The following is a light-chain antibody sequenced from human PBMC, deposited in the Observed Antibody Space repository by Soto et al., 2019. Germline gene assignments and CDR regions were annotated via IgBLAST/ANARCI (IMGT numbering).Light chain of an antibody. J-gene: IGKJ1*01. CDR2: GAS. CDR1: QSVSNNY. CDR3: QQYGSSGT. V-gene: IGKV3-20*01. Sequence: EIALTQSPGTLSLSPGERATLPCRASQSVSNNYLAWYQQKPGQTPRLLIYGASTRATGVPPRFSGGGSGTDFNPPISRMEPEDFAVYYCQQYGSSGTFGQGTKVHI.